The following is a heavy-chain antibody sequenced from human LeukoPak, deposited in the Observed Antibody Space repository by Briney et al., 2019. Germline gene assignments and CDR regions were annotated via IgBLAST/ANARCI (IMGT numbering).Heavy chain of an antibody. D-gene: IGHD2-21*01. CDR1: GFTFSSYG. V-gene: IGHV3-30*03. CDR2: TSYDGSNR. CDR3: FKQKTAYEMDV. Sequence: PGGSLKLSCAPSGFTFSSYGMHWVRQATGKGLDSVALTSYDGSNRGYAESVKGRFTISRDNSKNTLYLQMNSLRPEDTAVFFFFKQKTAYEMDVWGQGTTVTVSS. J-gene: IGHJ6*02.